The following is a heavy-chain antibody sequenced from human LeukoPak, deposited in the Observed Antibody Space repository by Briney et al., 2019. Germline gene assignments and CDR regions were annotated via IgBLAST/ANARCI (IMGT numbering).Heavy chain of an antibody. D-gene: IGHD3-22*01. CDR2: FYHSGIT. J-gene: IGHJ4*02. Sequence: SETLSLTCTVSGYSISSGYFWGWIRQPPGKGLEWIGSFYHSGITYYNPSLKSRVTISVEMSKNQFSLKLSSVTAADTAVYYCARSLYYHDYWGQGTLVTVSS. CDR1: GYSISSGYF. V-gene: IGHV4-38-2*02. CDR3: ARSLYYHDY.